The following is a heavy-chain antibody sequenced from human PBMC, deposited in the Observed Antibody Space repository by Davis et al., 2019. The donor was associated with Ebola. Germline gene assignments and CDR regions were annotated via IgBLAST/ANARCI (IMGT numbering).Heavy chain of an antibody. D-gene: IGHD2-15*01. V-gene: IGHV5-10-1*01. Sequence: GESLKISCKSSGYSFTSYWISWVRQMPGKGLEWMGRIDPSDSYTNYSPSFQGHVTISADKSISTAYLQWSSLKASDTAMYYCARTKAIRSIVVVVKDYYYGMDVWGQGTTVTVSS. CDR1: GYSFTSYW. J-gene: IGHJ6*02. CDR2: IDPSDSYT. CDR3: ARTKAIRSIVVVVKDYYYGMDV.